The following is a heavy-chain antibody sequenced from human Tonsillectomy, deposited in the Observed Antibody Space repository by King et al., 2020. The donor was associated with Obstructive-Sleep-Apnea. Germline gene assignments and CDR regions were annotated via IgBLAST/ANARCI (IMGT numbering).Heavy chain of an antibody. Sequence: QLQESGPGLVKPSETLSLTCTVSGDSISTYYWSWIRQPPGKGLVWIGYIYYSGSTSYNASLKSRVTISVDTSKNQFSLKLGTVTAADTAVYYFARDLGYCYGIDYWGQGTLVTVSS. CDR3: ARDLGYCYGIDY. CDR1: GDSISTYY. J-gene: IGHJ4*02. CDR2: IYYSGST. V-gene: IGHV4-59*01. D-gene: IGHD5-18*01.